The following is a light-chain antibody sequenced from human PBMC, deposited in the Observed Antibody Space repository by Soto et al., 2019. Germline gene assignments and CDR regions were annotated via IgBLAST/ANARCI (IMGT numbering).Light chain of an antibody. V-gene: IGLV2-8*01. J-gene: IGLJ1*01. CDR2: EVS. Sequence: QSALTQPPSASGSPGQSVSISCTGTSSDVGNYNYVSWFQQHPGKAPKLMIYEVSKRPSGVPDRFSGSKSANTASLTVSGLQAEDEADYYCSSYAGSNNYVFGTGTKLTVL. CDR3: SSYAGSNNYV. CDR1: SSDVGNYNY.